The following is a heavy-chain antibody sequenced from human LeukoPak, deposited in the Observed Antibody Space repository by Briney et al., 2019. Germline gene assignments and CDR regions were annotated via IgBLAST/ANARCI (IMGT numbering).Heavy chain of an antibody. D-gene: IGHD5-18*01. J-gene: IGHJ4*02. Sequence: GGSLRLSCVASGFTVSDNDMTWVRQAPGKGLEWVSVIYSGGSTNYADSVKGRFTISRDNSKNTLYLQMNRLRADDTALYYCARDPGYSYGYDYWGQGTLVTVSS. V-gene: IGHV3-66*01. CDR3: ARDPGYSYGYDY. CDR1: GFTVSDND. CDR2: IYSGGST.